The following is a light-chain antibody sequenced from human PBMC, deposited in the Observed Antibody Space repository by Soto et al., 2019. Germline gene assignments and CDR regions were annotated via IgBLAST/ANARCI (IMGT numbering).Light chain of an antibody. CDR3: QTWGSGIHGV. J-gene: IGLJ7*01. CDR2: LNSDGSH. CDR1: SEHSSYA. Sequence: QPVLTQSPSASASLGASVKLTCTLSSEHSSYAITWHRQQPEKGPRYLMKLNSDGSHTKGDGIPDRFSGSSSGAERYLTISSLQSEDEADYYCQTWGSGIHGVFGGGTQLTVL. V-gene: IGLV4-69*01.